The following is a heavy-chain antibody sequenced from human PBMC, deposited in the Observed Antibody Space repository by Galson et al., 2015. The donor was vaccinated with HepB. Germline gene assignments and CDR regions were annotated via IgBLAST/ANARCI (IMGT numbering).Heavy chain of an antibody. V-gene: IGHV1-18*01. D-gene: IGHD4-17*01. CDR2: ISSYNGNT. J-gene: IGHJ5*02. CDR1: GYKFINYG. Sequence: SVKVSCKASGYKFINYGVTWVRQAPGQGLEWMGWISSYNGNTDYAQKFQGRVTMTTDTSTSTAYMELRSLRSDDTAVYYCARDHSVTTRNWFDPWGQGTLVTVSS. CDR3: ARDHSVTTRNWFDP.